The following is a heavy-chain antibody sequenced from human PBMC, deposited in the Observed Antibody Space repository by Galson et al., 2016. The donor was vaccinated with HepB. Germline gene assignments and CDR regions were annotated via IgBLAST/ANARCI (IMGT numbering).Heavy chain of an antibody. J-gene: IGHJ6*03. CDR3: VKGTGVVPYYYCMDV. V-gene: IGHV3-64D*06. D-gene: IGHD3-3*01. Sequence: SLRLSCAASGFTFSSYAMHWVRQAPGKGLEYVSAISSNGGSTYYADSVKGRFTISRDNSKNTLYLQMSSLRAEDTAVYYCVKGTGVVPYYYCMDVWGKGTTVTVSS. CDR1: GFTFSSYA. CDR2: ISSNGGST.